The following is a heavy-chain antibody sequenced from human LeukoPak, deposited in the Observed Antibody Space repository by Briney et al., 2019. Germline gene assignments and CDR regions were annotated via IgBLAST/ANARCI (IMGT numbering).Heavy chain of an antibody. D-gene: IGHD6-13*01. CDR2: ISSSSSYI. Sequence: GGSLRLSCAASGFTFSSYSMNWVRQAPGKGLEWVSSISSSSSYIYYADSVKGRSTISRDNAKNSLYLQMNSLRAEDTAVYYCARSFIAAAGTDYWGQGTLVTVSS. V-gene: IGHV3-21*01. CDR3: ARSFIAAAGTDY. CDR1: GFTFSSYS. J-gene: IGHJ4*02.